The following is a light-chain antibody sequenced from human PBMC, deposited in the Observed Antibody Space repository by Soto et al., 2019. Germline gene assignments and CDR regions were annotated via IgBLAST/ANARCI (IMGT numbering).Light chain of an antibody. CDR2: AAS. J-gene: IGKJ3*01. CDR3: QQSYSSPFT. CDR1: QSVSSN. V-gene: IGKV1-39*01. Sequence: DIVMTQSPSTLSVSLGERATISCRASQSVSSNLAWYQQKPGKAPRLLIYAASSLQSGVPSRFSGSGSGTEFTLTISSLQPEDFATYYCQQSYSSPFTFGPGTKVDIK.